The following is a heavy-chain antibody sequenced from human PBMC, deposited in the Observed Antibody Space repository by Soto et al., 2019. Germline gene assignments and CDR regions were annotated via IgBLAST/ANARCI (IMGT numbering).Heavy chain of an antibody. Sequence: GASVKVSCKASGYTFTGYYMHWVRQAPGQGLEWMGWINPNSGGTNYAQKFQGWVTMTRDTSISTAYMELSRLRSDDTAVYYCARGSYSSSWYPHYYFDYWGQGTLVTVSS. CDR1: GYTFTGYY. CDR3: ARGSYSSSWYPHYYFDY. D-gene: IGHD6-13*01. CDR2: INPNSGGT. V-gene: IGHV1-2*04. J-gene: IGHJ4*02.